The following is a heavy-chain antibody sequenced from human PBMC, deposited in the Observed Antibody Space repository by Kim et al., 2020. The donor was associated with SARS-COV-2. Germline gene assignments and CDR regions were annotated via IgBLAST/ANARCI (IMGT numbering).Heavy chain of an antibody. CDR2: INTNTGNP. J-gene: IGHJ4*02. CDR1: GYTFTSYA. D-gene: IGHD4-17*01. CDR3: ARVPWTTVTHVHYFDY. V-gene: IGHV7-4-1*02. Sequence: ASVKVSCKASGYTFTSYAMNWVRQAPGQGLEWMGWINTNTGNPTYAQGFTGRFVFSLDTSVSTAYLQISSLKAEDTAVYYCARVPWTTVTHVHYFDYWGQGTLVTASS.